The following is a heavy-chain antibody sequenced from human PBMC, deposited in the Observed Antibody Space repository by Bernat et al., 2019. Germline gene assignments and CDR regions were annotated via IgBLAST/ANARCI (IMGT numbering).Heavy chain of an antibody. D-gene: IGHD6-19*01. Sequence: EMQLVQSGGGLVQPGGSLRLACAGSEFTFSGHFIDWARQAPGKVLEWIGRTRDTPQYAASVKGRFSMSRDDPKNLRYLQMNSLKSEDTAVYYCLGWYYGMNVWGQGTTVTVS. V-gene: IGHV3-72*01. CDR3: LGWYYGMNV. CDR2: TRDTP. J-gene: IGHJ6*02. CDR1: EFTFSGHF.